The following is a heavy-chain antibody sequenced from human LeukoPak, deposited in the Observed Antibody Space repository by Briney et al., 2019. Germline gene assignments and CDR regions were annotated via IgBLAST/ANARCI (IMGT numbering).Heavy chain of an antibody. CDR1: GYTCTSYD. J-gene: IGHJ5*02. D-gene: IGHD3-22*01. CDR2: MNPNSGNT. CDR3: ARGARVSMIVVVLERDNWFDP. V-gene: IGHV1-8*01. Sequence: ASVKVSCRASGYTCTSYDINWVRQATGQGLEWMGWMNPNSGNTGYAQKFQGRVTMTRNTSISTAYMELSSLRSEDTAVYYCARGARVSMIVVVLERDNWFDPWGQGTLVTVSS.